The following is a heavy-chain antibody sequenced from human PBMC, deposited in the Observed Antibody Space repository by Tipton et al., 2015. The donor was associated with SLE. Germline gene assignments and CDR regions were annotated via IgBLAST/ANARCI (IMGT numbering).Heavy chain of an antibody. D-gene: IGHD2-15*01. V-gene: IGHV4-61*01. CDR2: ISYSGST. CDR3: ARDAYRSGGSCYGFDS. Sequence: TLSLTCFVSGGSIGSRPYYWSWIRQPPGKGLEWIGHISYSGSTHYNSSLKSRVTMSLDASKNQFSLTVSSVTAADTAVYHCARDAYRSGGSCYGFDSWGPGTLVAVSS. J-gene: IGHJ4*02. CDR1: GGSIGSRPYY.